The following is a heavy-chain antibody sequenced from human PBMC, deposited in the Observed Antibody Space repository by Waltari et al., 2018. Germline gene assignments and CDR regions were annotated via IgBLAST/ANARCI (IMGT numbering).Heavy chain of an antibody. V-gene: IGHV4-39*07. J-gene: IGHJ4*02. Sequence: QLQLQESGPGLVKPSETLSLTCTVSGGSISSSSYYWGWIRQPPGKGLEWIGSIYYSGTTYYNPSLKSRVTISVDTSKNQFSLKLSSVTAADTAVYYCARDSPTPHIVVVPAAIVIWGQGTLVTVSS. CDR2: IYYSGTT. CDR1: GGSISSSSYY. D-gene: IGHD2-2*01. CDR3: ARDSPTPHIVVVPAAIVI.